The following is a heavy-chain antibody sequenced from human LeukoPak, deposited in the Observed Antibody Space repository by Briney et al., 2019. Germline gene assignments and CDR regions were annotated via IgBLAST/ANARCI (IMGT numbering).Heavy chain of an antibody. D-gene: IGHD2-2*02. J-gene: IGHJ4*02. V-gene: IGHV4-28*01. Sequence: SDTLSLTCDVSGSSLSSLYWWGWIRQPPGKGLEWIGYVYYNGSTYYNPSRKSRISMSVDTSKRQFSLKLSSVTAADTAVYYCARLGDCSSTSCYNYYFDYWGQGTLVTVSS. CDR2: VYYNGST. CDR3: ARLGDCSSTSCYNYYFDY. CDR1: GSSLSSLYW.